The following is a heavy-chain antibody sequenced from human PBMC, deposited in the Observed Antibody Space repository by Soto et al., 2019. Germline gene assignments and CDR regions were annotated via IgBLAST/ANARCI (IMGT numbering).Heavy chain of an antibody. J-gene: IGHJ4*02. CDR3: ERTEGGAADPSKF. V-gene: IGHV1-46*01. Sequence: QEQLLQSGAEVKKPGASVNVSCKASGYTFTRYHIHWVRQAPGQGLEWMGVINPSGGSTRHAQKFQGRVTRIGDIHKGAVHMEHARLTSDDTDVYYCERTEGGAADPSKFWGQGNLVTVSS. CDR2: INPSGGST. CDR1: GYTFTRYH. D-gene: IGHD3-16*01.